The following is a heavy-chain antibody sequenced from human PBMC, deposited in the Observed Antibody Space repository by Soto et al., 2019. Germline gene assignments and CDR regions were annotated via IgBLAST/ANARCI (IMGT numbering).Heavy chain of an antibody. CDR3: ARDRRYSNYDNYYYYGMDV. V-gene: IGHV3-21*01. J-gene: IGHJ6*02. CDR2: ISSSSSYI. Sequence: GGSLRLSCAASGFTFSSYSMNWVRQAPGKGLEWVSSISSSSSYIYYADSVKGRFTISRDNAKNSLYLQMNSLRAEDTAVYYCARDRRYSNYDNYYYYGMDVWGQGTTVTVSS. D-gene: IGHD4-4*01. CDR1: GFTFSSYS.